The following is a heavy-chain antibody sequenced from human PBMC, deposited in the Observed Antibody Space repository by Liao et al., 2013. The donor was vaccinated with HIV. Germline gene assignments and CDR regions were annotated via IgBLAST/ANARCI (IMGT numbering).Heavy chain of an antibody. Sequence: QVHLQESGPGLVKPSQTLSLTCAVSGVSISNDAFYWSWIRQPAGKELEWIGRVYTNGSPDYNPSLKSRVTMSVDTSKNQFSLRLTFVTAADTAVYYCTNSRDRHAFKTWGQGTMVTVSS. CDR2: VYTNGSP. J-gene: IGHJ3*01. D-gene: IGHD1-1*01. CDR3: TNSRDRHAFKT. V-gene: IGHV4-61*02. CDR1: GVSISNDAFY.